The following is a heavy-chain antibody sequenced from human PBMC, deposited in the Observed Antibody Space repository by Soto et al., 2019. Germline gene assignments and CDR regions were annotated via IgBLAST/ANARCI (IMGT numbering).Heavy chain of an antibody. CDR1: GFTFSSYG. D-gene: IGHD1-1*01. CDR3: ARAWTTGTTGPYYYYMDV. CDR2: IWYDGSNK. Sequence: QVQLVESGGGVVQPGRSLRLSCAASGFTFSSYGMHWVRQAPGKGLEWVAVIWYDGSNKYYADSVKGRFTISRDNSKNTLYLQMNSLRAEDTAVYYCARAWTTGTTGPYYYYMDVWGKGTTVTVSS. V-gene: IGHV3-33*01. J-gene: IGHJ6*03.